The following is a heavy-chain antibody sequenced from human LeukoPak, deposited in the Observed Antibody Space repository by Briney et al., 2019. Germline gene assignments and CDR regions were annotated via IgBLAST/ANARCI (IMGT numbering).Heavy chain of an antibody. J-gene: IGHJ3*02. V-gene: IGHV3-11*04. D-gene: IGHD2-8*01. CDR3: AREWSAFDI. CDR1: GRTFTEYY. Sequence: PGGSLRLSCAASGRTFTEYYIHWIRQAPGKGLEWVSFIGGTAGNTYYADSVKVRFTISRDNAKNSLYLQMNSLRAEDTAVYYCAREWSAFDIWGQGTMVTVSS. CDR2: IGGTAGNT.